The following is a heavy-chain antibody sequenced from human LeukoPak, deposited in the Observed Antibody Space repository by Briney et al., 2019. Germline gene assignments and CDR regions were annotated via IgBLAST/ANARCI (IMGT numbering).Heavy chain of an antibody. V-gene: IGHV4-59*01. Sequence: SETLSLTCTVSGGSISSYYWSWFRQPPGKGLEWIGYTYYTGTTNYNPSLKSRVTISLDTSKNQFSLKLSSVTAADTALYYCARGEGATNDWGQGTLVTVSS. CDR2: TYYTGTT. CDR3: ARGEGATND. D-gene: IGHD1-26*01. CDR1: GGSISSYY. J-gene: IGHJ4*02.